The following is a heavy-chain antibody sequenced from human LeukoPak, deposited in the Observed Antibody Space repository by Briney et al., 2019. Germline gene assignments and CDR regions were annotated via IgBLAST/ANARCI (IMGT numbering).Heavy chain of an antibody. V-gene: IGHV5-51*01. J-gene: IGHJ4*02. CDR1: GYSFTTYW. CDR2: IYPGDSDT. Sequence: GESLKISCKASGYSFTTYWIGWVRQMPGKGLEWMGIIYPGDSDTRYSPSFQGQVTISADKSITTAYLQWSSLKASHTAMYYCARGGLVGSTKNYFDYWGQGTLVTVSS. D-gene: IGHD1-26*01. CDR3: ARGGLVGSTKNYFDY.